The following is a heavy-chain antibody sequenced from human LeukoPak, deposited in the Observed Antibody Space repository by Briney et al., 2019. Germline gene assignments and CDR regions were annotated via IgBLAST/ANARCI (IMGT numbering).Heavy chain of an antibody. D-gene: IGHD5-18*01. V-gene: IGHV4-59*08. CDR2: IYYSGST. CDR3: ARHGYGLDYFDY. J-gene: IGHJ4*02. Sequence: SETLSLACAVYGGSISSYYWSWIRQPPGKGLEWIGYIYYSGSTNYNPSLKSRVTISVDTSKNQFSLKLSSVTAADTAVYYCARHGYGLDYFDYWGQGTLVTVSS. CDR1: GGSISSYY.